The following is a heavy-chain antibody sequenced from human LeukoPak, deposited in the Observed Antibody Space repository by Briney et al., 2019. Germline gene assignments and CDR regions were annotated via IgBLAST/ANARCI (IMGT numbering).Heavy chain of an antibody. D-gene: IGHD3-22*01. CDR2: INSGGRT. V-gene: IGHV3-53*01. CDR1: GFTVSSDY. Sequence: PGGSLRLSCAGYGFTVSSDYMSWVRQAPGKGLEWVSLINSGGRTYYADSVKGRFTISRDTSKNTVYLQLNSLRAEDTAVYHCARAEYDSSLAFAYWGQGTLVTVSS. CDR3: ARAEYDSSLAFAY. J-gene: IGHJ4*02.